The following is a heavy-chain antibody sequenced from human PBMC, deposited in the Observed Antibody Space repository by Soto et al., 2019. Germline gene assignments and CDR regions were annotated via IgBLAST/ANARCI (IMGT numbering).Heavy chain of an antibody. D-gene: IGHD3-16*02. Sequence: GGSLRLSCAASGFTFSSYAMSWVRQAPGKGLEWVSAISGSGGSTYYADSVKGRFTISRDNSKNSLYLQMNSLRAEDTAVYYCAKARIAARLYDDQAPIRTPNWFDPWGQGTLVTVSS. CDR3: AKARIAARLYDDQAPIRTPNWFDP. CDR2: ISGSGGST. J-gene: IGHJ5*02. CDR1: GFTFSSYA. V-gene: IGHV3-23*01.